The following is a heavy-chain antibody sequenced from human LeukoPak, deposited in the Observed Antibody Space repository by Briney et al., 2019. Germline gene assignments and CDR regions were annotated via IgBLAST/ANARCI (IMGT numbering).Heavy chain of an antibody. CDR3: ARGGGVHYDILTGYYYYYMDV. J-gene: IGHJ6*03. D-gene: IGHD3-9*01. CDR2: IIPTFGTA. V-gene: IGHV1-69*13. CDR1: GGTFSSYA. Sequence: ASVKVSCKASGGTFSSYAISWVRQAPGQGLEWMGGIIPTFGTANYAQKFQGRVTITADESTSTAYMELSSLRSEDTAVYYCARGGGVHYDILTGYYYYYMDVWGKGTTVTVSS.